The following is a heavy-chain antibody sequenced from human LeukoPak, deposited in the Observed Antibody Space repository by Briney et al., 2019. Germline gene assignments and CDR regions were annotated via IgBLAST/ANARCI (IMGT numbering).Heavy chain of an antibody. CDR3: ARDFGLRYFHWLLYGGYFDY. V-gene: IGHV1-46*01. Sequence: GSVKVSCKASGYTFTSYYMHWVRQAPGQGLEWMGIINPSGGSTSYAQKFQGRVTMTRDMSTSTVYMELSSLRSDDTAVYYCARDFGLRYFHWLLYGGYFDYWGQGTLVTVSS. CDR2: INPSGGST. CDR1: GYTFTSYY. D-gene: IGHD3-9*01. J-gene: IGHJ4*02.